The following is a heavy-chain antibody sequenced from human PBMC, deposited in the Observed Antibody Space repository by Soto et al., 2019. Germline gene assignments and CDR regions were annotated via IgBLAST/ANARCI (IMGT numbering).Heavy chain of an antibody. J-gene: IGHJ6*02. CDR3: ARGVGVAARLEGV. CDR2: INHSGST. V-gene: IGHV4-34*01. CDR1: GGSFSGYY. Sequence: QVQLQQWGAGLLKPSETLSLTCAVYGGSFSGYYWSWIRQPPGKGLEWIGEINHSGSTNYNQSLKSRLTISVDKSKNQCPLKRSSVTAADTAVYYCARGVGVAARLEGVWGQGTTVTASS. D-gene: IGHD6-6*01.